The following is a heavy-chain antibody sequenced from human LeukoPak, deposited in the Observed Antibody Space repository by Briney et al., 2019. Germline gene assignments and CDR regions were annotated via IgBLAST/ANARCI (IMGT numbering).Heavy chain of an antibody. CDR2: IKSKTDGGTT. J-gene: IGHJ6*03. D-gene: IGHD3-10*01. Sequence: PGGSLRLSCAASGFTFSNAWMSWVRQAPGKGLEWVGRIKSKTDGGTTDYAAPVKGRFTISRDDSKNTLYLQMNSLKTEDTAVYYCTTDRTPRSGSSYAAYYYYYYYMDVWGKGTTVTISS. V-gene: IGHV3-15*01. CDR1: GFTFSNAW. CDR3: TTDRTPRSGSSYAAYYYYYYYMDV.